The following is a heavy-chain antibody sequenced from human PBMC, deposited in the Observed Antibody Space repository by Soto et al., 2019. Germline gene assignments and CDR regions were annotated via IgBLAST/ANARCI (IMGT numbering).Heavy chain of an antibody. CDR2: INSDGSST. Sequence: PGGSLRLSCAASGFTFSSYWMHWVRQAPGKGLVWVSRINSDGSSTSYADSVKGRFTISRDNAKNTLYLQMNSLGAEDTAVYYCARDRDWTPPYSSSWYDQNYYGMDVWGQGTTVTVSS. V-gene: IGHV3-74*01. CDR1: GFTFSSYW. CDR3: ARDRDWTPPYSSSWYDQNYYGMDV. D-gene: IGHD6-13*01. J-gene: IGHJ6*02.